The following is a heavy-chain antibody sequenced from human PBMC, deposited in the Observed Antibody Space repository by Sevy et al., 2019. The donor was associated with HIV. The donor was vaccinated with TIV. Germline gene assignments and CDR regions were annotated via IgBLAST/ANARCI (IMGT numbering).Heavy chain of an antibody. CDR2: IKSKTDGGTT. D-gene: IGHD2-15*01. CDR3: TTSPGRYCSGGSCYAFDY. V-gene: IGHV3-15*01. Sequence: GSLRLSCAASGFTFSNAWMSWVRQAPGKGLEWVGRIKSKTDGGTTDYAAPVKGRFTISRDDSKNTLYLQMNSLKTEDTAVYYCTTSPGRYCSGGSCYAFDYWGQGTLVTVSS. CDR1: GFTFSNAW. J-gene: IGHJ4*02.